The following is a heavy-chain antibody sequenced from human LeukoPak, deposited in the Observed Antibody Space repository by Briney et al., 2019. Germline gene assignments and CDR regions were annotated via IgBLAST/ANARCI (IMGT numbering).Heavy chain of an antibody. J-gene: IGHJ4*02. Sequence: GGSLTLSCAASGITVSDSYMSWVRQAPGKGLEWVSIIYGTGTTYHAESVKGRFTISRDSSQNTLSLQMHSLRAEDTAVYYCASLPRYGILTGYYKGYFDNWGQGTLVTVSS. CDR2: IYGTGTT. CDR1: GITVSDSY. V-gene: IGHV3-53*01. D-gene: IGHD3-9*01. CDR3: ASLPRYGILTGYYKGYFDN.